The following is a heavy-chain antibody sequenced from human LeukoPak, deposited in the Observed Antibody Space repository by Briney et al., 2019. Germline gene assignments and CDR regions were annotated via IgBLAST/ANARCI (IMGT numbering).Heavy chain of an antibody. CDR3: AREHIVVVTAISHTIDY. J-gene: IGHJ4*02. V-gene: IGHV4-39*01. CDR2: IYYGGST. Sequence: SETLSLTCTVSGGSISSSSYYWGWIRQPPGKGLEWIGSIYYGGSTYYNPSLKSRVTISVDTSKNQFSLKLSSVTAADTAVYYCAREHIVVVTAISHTIDYWGQGTLVTVSS. CDR1: GGSISSSSYY. D-gene: IGHD2-21*02.